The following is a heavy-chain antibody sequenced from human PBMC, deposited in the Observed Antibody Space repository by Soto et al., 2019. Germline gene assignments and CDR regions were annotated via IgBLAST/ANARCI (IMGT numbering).Heavy chain of an antibody. CDR2: ISKDSGRAT. Sequence: PEGSLILSCAASGFIFRDVFMSWIRQAPGKGLEWISYISKDSGRATRYADSVKGRFTISRDNAKNSLFLQMNNLTVEDTAVYYCARGNYYNYYGMDVWGQGTTVTVSS. CDR3: ARGNYYNYYGMDV. D-gene: IGHD1-1*01. V-gene: IGHV3-11*01. J-gene: IGHJ6*02. CDR1: GFIFRDVF.